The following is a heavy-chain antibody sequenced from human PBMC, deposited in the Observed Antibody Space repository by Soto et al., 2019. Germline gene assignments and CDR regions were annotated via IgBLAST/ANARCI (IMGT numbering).Heavy chain of an antibody. CDR1: GYTFTSYA. V-gene: IGHV1-3*01. D-gene: IGHD2-2*01. CDR3: ASVDCSSTSCNYYYYGMDV. Sequence: GASVKVSCKASGYTFTSYAMHWVRQAPGQRLEWMGWINAGNGNTKYSQKFQGRVTITRDTSASTAYMELSSLRSEDTAVYYCASVDCSSTSCNYYYYGMDVWGQGTTVTVSS. J-gene: IGHJ6*02. CDR2: INAGNGNT.